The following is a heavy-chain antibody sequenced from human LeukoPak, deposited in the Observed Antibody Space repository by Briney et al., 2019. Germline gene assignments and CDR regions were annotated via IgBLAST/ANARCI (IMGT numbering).Heavy chain of an antibody. J-gene: IGHJ4*02. Sequence: GGSLRLSCAASGFSVSNNYMSWVRQAPGKGLEWVSVIYSGGSTFYADSVKGRFTISRDNSKNTLYLQMNSLRAEDTAVYYCTTGIFDYWGQGTLVTVSS. CDR3: TTGIFDY. D-gene: IGHD1-14*01. V-gene: IGHV3-66*01. CDR2: IYSGGST. CDR1: GFSVSNNY.